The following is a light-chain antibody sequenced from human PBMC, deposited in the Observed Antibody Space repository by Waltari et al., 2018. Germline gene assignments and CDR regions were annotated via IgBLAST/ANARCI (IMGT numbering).Light chain of an antibody. J-gene: IGLJ3*02. V-gene: IGLV4-69*01. CDR3: QTGGHGTWV. CDR2: VNSDGSH. Sequence: QLVLTQSPSASASLGASVKLTCTLSSGHSSNIIAWHQQQPEKGPRYLMKVNSDGSHSKGDEIPDRVSGSSCGAERYLTISSLQSEDEADYYCQTGGHGTWVFGGGTKLTVL. CDR1: SGHSSNI.